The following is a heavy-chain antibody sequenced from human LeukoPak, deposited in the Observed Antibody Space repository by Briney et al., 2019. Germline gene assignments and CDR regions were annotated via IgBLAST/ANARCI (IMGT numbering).Heavy chain of an antibody. CDR2: INPNSGGT. J-gene: IGHJ6*02. CDR1: GYTFTGYY. D-gene: IGHD3-22*01. V-gene: IGHV1-2*04. Sequence: ASVKVSCKASGYTFTGYYMHWVRQAPGQGLEWMGWINPNSGGTNYAQKFQGWVTMTRDTSISTAYMELSRLRSDDTAVYYCARDKTYYYDSSGYSDYYYGMDVWGQGTTVTVSS. CDR3: ARDKTYYYDSSGYSDYYYGMDV.